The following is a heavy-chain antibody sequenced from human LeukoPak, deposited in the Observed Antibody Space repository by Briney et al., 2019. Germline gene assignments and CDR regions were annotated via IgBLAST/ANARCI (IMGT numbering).Heavy chain of an antibody. CDR1: GFTFSNYA. Sequence: GGPLRLSCAASGFTFSNYAMSWVRQAPGKGLEWVSAISGSGGNTYYADSVKGRFTISRDNSKNTLYLQMNSLRTEDTALYYCAKDLPQYYDFWSGYYGGFDYWGQGTLVTVSS. D-gene: IGHD3-3*01. J-gene: IGHJ4*02. CDR2: ISGSGGNT. V-gene: IGHV3-23*01. CDR3: AKDLPQYYDFWSGYYGGFDY.